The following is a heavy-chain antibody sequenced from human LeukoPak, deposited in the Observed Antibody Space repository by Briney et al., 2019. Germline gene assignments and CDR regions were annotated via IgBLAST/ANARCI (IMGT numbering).Heavy chain of an antibody. CDR3: ARDRRGLYYDSSGYVVN. V-gene: IGHV3-20*04. J-gene: IGHJ4*02. D-gene: IGHD3-22*01. Sequence: GGSLRLSCAASGFTFDDYGMSWVRQAPGKGLEWVSGINWNGGSTGYADSVKGRFTISRDNAKSSLYLQMNSLRAEDTALYYCARDRRGLYYDSSGYVVNWGQGTLVTVSS. CDR2: INWNGGST. CDR1: GFTFDDYG.